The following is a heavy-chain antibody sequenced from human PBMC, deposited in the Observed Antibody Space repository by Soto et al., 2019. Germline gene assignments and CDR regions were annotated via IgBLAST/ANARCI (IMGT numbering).Heavy chain of an antibody. CDR3: ARDFAAGDL. V-gene: IGHV1-46*01. CDR1: GYTFINYY. J-gene: IGHJ5*02. CDR2: INPMGGST. Sequence: ASVKVACKASGYTFINYYIHWVRQAPGQGLEWMAIINPMGGSTNYAQEFQGRVTLTSDTSTSTVYMELSSLRFEDTALFYCARDFAAGDLWGQGTLVTVSX. D-gene: IGHD6-13*01.